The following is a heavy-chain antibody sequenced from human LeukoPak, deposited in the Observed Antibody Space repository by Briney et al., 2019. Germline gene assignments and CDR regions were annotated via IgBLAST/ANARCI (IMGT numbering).Heavy chain of an antibody. CDR2: ISGSGGST. D-gene: IGHD3-16*01. CDR1: GFTFSSYA. J-gene: IGHJ4*02. V-gene: IGHV3-23*01. CDR3: AKDLEDYVWGSPFDY. Sequence: GGSLRLSCAASGFTFSSYAMSWVRQAPGKGLEWVSAISGSGGSTYYADSVKGRFTISRDNSKNTLYLQMNSLRAEDTAVYYCAKDLEDYVWGSPFDYWGQGTLVTVSS.